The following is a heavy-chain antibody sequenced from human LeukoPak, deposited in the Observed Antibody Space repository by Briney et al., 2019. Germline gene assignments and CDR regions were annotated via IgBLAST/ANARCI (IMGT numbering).Heavy chain of an antibody. V-gene: IGHV1-18*01. CDR1: GYTFTSYG. Sequence: VASVKVSCKASGYTFTSYGISWVRQAPGQGLEWMGWISAYNGNTNYAQKLQGRVTMTTDTSTSTAYMELRSLRSDDTAVYYCARAYSSSWYPPRSYYYYGMDVWGQGTTVTVSS. J-gene: IGHJ6*02. CDR3: ARAYSSSWYPPRSYYYYGMDV. D-gene: IGHD6-13*01. CDR2: ISAYNGNT.